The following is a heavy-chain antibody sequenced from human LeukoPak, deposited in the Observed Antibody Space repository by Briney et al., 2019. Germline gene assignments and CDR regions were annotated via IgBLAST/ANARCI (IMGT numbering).Heavy chain of an antibody. CDR2: ISAYNGNT. D-gene: IGHD6-13*01. V-gene: IGHV1-18*01. CDR1: GYTFTSYG. CDR3: AVPSGYSSSWYSFVDAFDI. J-gene: IGHJ3*02. Sequence: ASVKVSCKASGYTFTSYGISWVRQAPGQGLEWMGWISAYNGNTNYAQKLQGRVTMTRDTSISTAYMELSRLRSDDTAVYYCAVPSGYSSSWYSFVDAFDIWGQGTMVTVSS.